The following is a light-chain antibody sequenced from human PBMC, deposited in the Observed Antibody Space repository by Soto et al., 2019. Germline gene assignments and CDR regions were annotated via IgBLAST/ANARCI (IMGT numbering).Light chain of an antibody. CDR2: DAS. J-gene: IGKJ1*01. Sequence: DIQMTQSPSTLSASVGDSVTITCRASHFVSTYLAWYQQKPGKVPKLLIYDASSLQSEVPSRFSGGGSGTEFTLTISGLQADDFATYYCQQYSSHATFGQGTKVDIK. CDR3: QQYSSHAT. V-gene: IGKV1-5*01. CDR1: HFVSTY.